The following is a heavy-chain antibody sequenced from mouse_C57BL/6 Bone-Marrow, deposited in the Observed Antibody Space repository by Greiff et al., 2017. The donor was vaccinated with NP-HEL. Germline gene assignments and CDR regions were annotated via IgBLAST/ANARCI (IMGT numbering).Heavy chain of an antibody. CDR1: GFSFNTYA. D-gene: IGHD1-1*01. V-gene: IGHV10-1*01. CDR3: VLPYYGSTYAMDY. J-gene: IGHJ4*01. Sequence: EVQRVESGGGLVQPKGSLKLSCAASGFSFNTYAMNWVRQAPGKGLEWVARIRSKSNNYATYYADSVKDRFTISRDDSESMLYLQMNNLKTEDTAMYYCVLPYYGSTYAMDYWGQGTSVTVSS. CDR2: IRSKSNNYAT.